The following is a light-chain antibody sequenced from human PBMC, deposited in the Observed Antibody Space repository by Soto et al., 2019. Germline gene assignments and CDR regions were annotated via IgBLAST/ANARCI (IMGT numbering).Light chain of an antibody. CDR3: AAWDDSLNGYV. V-gene: IGLV1-44*01. CDR2: GSN. J-gene: IGLJ1*01. CDR1: SSNIGSNT. Sequence: QSALTQPPSASGTPGQRVTISCSGSSSNIGSNTVNWYQQLPGTAPKLLIYGSNERPSGVPDRFSGSKSGTSASLAISGLQSEDEADYYCAAWDDSLNGYVFGTGTKVTVL.